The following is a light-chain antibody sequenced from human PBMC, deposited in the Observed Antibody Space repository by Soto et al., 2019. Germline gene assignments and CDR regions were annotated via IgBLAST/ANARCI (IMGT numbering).Light chain of an antibody. CDR3: CSYARSSTPWV. J-gene: IGLJ3*02. CDR1: SSDVGSYNF. CDR2: EAN. Sequence: QSALTQPASVSGSPGQSITISCTGTSSDVGSYNFVSWYQQHPGKAPKLMIYEANKRPSGVSNRFSAAKSGNTASLTISGRQAEDEADYYCCSYARSSTPWVFGGGTKLTVL. V-gene: IGLV2-23*01.